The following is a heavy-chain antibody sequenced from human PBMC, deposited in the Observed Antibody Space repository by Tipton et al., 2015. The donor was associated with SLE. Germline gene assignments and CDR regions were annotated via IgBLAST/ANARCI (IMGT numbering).Heavy chain of an antibody. V-gene: IGHV1-2*02. CDR2: MNPNSGGT. Sequence: QSGPEVKKPGASVKVSCKASGYTFTSYDINWVRQATGQGLEWMGWMNPNSGGTNYAQKFQGRVTMTRDTSISTAYMELSRLRSDDTAVYYCARVDYGATGYGMDVWGQGTTVTVSS. J-gene: IGHJ6*02. D-gene: IGHD4-17*01. CDR3: ARVDYGATGYGMDV. CDR1: GYTFTSYD.